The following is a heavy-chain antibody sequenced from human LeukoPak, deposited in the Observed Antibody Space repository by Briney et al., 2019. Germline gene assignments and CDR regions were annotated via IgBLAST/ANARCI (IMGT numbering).Heavy chain of an antibody. D-gene: IGHD6-19*01. J-gene: IGHJ2*01. CDR1: GFTFSSHT. Sequence: GGSLRLSCAASGFTFSSHTINWIRQAPGKGLEWVSSISRSSTYVKYADSIEGRFAISRDDAKKSLFLQMQSLRVEDTAVYYCARSPVAGMSRYFDLWGRGTLVTVSS. V-gene: IGHV3-21*01. CDR2: ISRSSTYV. CDR3: ARSPVAGMSRYFDL.